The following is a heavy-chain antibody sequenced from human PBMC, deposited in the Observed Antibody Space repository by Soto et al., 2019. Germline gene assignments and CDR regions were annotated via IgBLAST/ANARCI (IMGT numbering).Heavy chain of an antibody. D-gene: IGHD3-3*01. V-gene: IGHV3-13*01. CDR1: GFTFSEYD. CDR2: IDTAGDT. Sequence: GGSLRLSCAASGFTFSEYDLHWVRQATGKGLEWVSAIDTAGDTYYPDSVKGRFTISRENARNSLYLQMNSLRAEDTAVYYCARSGFGPFDYWGQGTLVTVSS. J-gene: IGHJ4*02. CDR3: ARSGFGPFDY.